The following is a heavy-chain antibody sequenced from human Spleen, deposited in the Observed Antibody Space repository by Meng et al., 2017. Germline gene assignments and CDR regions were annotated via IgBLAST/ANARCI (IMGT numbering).Heavy chain of an antibody. CDR1: GFTFSNYW. D-gene: IGHD2-2*02. CDR3: ARDIPATAAAFAI. J-gene: IGHJ3*02. CDR2: IKNDGSEK. Sequence: GESLKISCAASGFTFSNYWMSWVRQAPGKGLEWVANIKNDGSEKNYVDSVKGRFTISRDNAKNSLFLQMNSLRAEDTAVYYCARDIPATAAAFAIWGQGTMV. V-gene: IGHV3-7*01.